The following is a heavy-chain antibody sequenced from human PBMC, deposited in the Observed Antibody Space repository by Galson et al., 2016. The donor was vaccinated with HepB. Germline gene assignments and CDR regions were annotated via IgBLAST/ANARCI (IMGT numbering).Heavy chain of an antibody. CDR3: VQGSTAPAV. CDR2: ISRSGDST. J-gene: IGHJ6*04. Sequence: QAPGKGLEVVSSISRSGDSTDYADSVKGRFTISRDNSKNTLSLQMNSLTADDTAIYYCVQGSTAPAVWGKGTTVTVSS. D-gene: IGHD2-2*01. V-gene: IGHV3-23*01.